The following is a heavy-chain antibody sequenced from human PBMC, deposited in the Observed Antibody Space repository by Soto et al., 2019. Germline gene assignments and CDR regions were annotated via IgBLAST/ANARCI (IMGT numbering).Heavy chain of an antibody. D-gene: IGHD6-13*01. Sequence: QVQLVQSGAEVKKPGSSVKVSCKASGGTFSSYGISWVRQAPGQGLEWMGGINPIFGTANYAQKFQERVTITAEESTSPASMELSSFYSEDMAREYCAGDSPIARMDVWGQGTTVTVSS. CDR2: INPIFGTA. J-gene: IGHJ6*02. CDR1: GGTFSSYG. CDR3: AGDSPIARMDV. V-gene: IGHV1-69*01.